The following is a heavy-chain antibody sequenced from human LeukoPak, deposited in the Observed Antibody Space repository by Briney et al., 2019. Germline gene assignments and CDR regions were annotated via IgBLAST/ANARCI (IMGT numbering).Heavy chain of an antibody. V-gene: IGHV4-34*01. CDR2: INHSGST. CDR1: GGSFSGYY. J-gene: IGHJ4*02. D-gene: IGHD3-9*01. Sequence: SETLSLTCAVYGGSFSGYYWSWIRQPPGRGLEWIGEINHSGSTNYNPSLKSRVTISVGTSKNQFSLKLSSVTAADTAVYYCARGHPVLRYFDWSPGGDYWGQGTLVTVSS. CDR3: ARGHPVLRYFDWSPGGDY.